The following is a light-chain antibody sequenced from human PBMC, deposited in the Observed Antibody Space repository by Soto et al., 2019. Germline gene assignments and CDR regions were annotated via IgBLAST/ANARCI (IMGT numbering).Light chain of an antibody. Sequence: QLVLTQPASVSGSPGQSITLSCTGTSSDVGGYNYVSWYQQHPGKAPKVMIYDVINRPSGVSNRFSGSKSGNTASLTISGLQAEDEADYYCSSYTISGTRVFGGGTKLTVL. V-gene: IGLV2-14*01. J-gene: IGLJ2*01. CDR2: DVI. CDR1: SSDVGGYNY. CDR3: SSYTISGTRV.